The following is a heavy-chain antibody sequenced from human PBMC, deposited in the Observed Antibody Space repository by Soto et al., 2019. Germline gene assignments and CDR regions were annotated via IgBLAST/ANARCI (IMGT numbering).Heavy chain of an antibody. Sequence: FVMLCCAAAGLTFSSYGMHWVRQAPGKGLEWVALMSYDGITKYYGDPVKGRFTVSRDNSKNTLYLQMNSLRVEDTAIYYCAKDAVFFGVSAFDIWGQGTMVTVSS. CDR1: GLTFSSYG. D-gene: IGHD3-3*01. CDR2: MSYDGITK. CDR3: AKDAVFFGVSAFDI. V-gene: IGHV3-30*18. J-gene: IGHJ3*02.